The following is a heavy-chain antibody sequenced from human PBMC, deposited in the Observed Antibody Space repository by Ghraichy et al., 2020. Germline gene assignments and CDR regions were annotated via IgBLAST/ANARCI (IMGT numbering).Heavy chain of an antibody. CDR2: ISWNSGSI. J-gene: IGHJ6*02. V-gene: IGHV3-9*01. CDR3: AKGKNWLSQHPYYYYGMDV. D-gene: IGHD3-9*01. CDR1: GFTFDDYA. Sequence: GGSLRLSCAASGFTFDDYAMHWVRQAPGKGLEWVSGISWNSGSIGYADSVKGRFTISRDNAKNSLYLQMNSLRAEDTALYYCAKGKNWLSQHPYYYYGMDVWGQGTTVTVSS.